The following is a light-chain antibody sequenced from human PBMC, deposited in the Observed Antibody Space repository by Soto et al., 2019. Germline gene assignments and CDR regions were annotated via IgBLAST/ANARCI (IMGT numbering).Light chain of an antibody. J-gene: IGKJ4*01. V-gene: IGKV1-39*01. CDR1: QGVDSD. Sequence: IQMTQSPSSLSASVGDSVTITCRASQGVDSDLSWYQQRPGKAPKLLIHGASNLHSGVPSRFSGRGSGTLFTLTISSLQPEDVATYYCQQSYSTLVLTFGEGTKVELK. CDR2: GAS. CDR3: QQSYSTLVLT.